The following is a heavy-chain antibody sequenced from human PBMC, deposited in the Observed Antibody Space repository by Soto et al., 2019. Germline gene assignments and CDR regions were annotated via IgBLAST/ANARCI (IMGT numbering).Heavy chain of an antibody. J-gene: IGHJ2*01. CDR3: AVGIAAAAYWYFDL. CDR1: GFTFSDYY. V-gene: IGHV3-11*05. Sequence: QVQLVESGGGLVKPGGSLRLSCAASGFTFSDYYMSWIRQAPGKGLEWVSYISSSSSYTDYADSVKGRFTISRDNAKNSLYLQMNSLRAEDTAVYYCAVGIAAAAYWYFDLWGLGTLVTVSS. CDR2: ISSSSSYT. D-gene: IGHD6-13*01.